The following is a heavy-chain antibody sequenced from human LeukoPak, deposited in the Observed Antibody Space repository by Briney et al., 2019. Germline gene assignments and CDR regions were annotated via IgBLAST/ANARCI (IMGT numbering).Heavy chain of an antibody. V-gene: IGHV3-30*02. J-gene: IGHJ5*02. CDR1: GFTFSNSG. D-gene: IGHD6-19*01. CDR3: ARSVAGITWFDP. Sequence: GGSLRLSCTASGFTFSNSGMHWVRQAPGKGLEWVALIRYDGSNEFYVDSVKGRFTISRDNSMNTLNLQMSSLRPEDTAVYYCARSVAGITWFDPWGQGTLVTVSS. CDR2: IRYDGSNE.